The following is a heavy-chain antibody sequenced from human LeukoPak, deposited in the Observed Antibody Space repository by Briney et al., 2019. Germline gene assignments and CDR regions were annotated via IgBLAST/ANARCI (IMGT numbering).Heavy chain of an antibody. CDR1: GVSISSSSYY. CDR3: ARKQGGQLVNTRRWFDP. J-gene: IGHJ5*02. V-gene: IGHV4-39*01. D-gene: IGHD6-13*01. CDR2: INHSGST. Sequence: SETLSLTCTVSGVSISSSSYYWGWIRQPPGKGLEWIGEINHSGSTYYNPSLKSRVTISLDTSKSQFSLKLTSVTAADTAVYYCARKQGGQLVNTRRWFDPWGQGTLVTVSS.